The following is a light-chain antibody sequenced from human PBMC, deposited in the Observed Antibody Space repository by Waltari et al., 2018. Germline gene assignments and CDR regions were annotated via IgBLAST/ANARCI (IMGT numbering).Light chain of an antibody. CDR1: NIGTKS. V-gene: IGLV3-21*04. Sequence: SYVLTQTPSVSVAPRKTARITCGGDNIGTKSVHWYHQKPGQAPLLVIYDVRDRASGMPERISGSNSGNTAALTISRVEAGEEAAYYCQVWDSSSDPVIFGGGTKLTVL. CDR3: QVWDSSSDPVI. J-gene: IGLJ2*01. CDR2: DVR.